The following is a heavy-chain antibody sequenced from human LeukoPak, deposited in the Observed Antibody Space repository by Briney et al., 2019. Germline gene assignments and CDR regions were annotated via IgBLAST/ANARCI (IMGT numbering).Heavy chain of an antibody. V-gene: IGHV3-21*01. CDR2: ISSSSSYI. CDR3: ASSGITIFGVVIPDY. D-gene: IGHD3-3*01. Sequence: PGGSLILSCAASGFTFSSYSMNWVRQAPGKGLEWVSSISSSSSYIYYADSVKGRFTISRDNAKNSLYLQMNSLRAEDTAVYYCASSGITIFGVVIPDYWGQGTLVTVSS. CDR1: GFTFSSYS. J-gene: IGHJ4*02.